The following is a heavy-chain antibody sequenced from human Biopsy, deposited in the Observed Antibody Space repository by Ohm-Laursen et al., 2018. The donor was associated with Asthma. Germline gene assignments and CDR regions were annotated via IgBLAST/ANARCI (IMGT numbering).Heavy chain of an antibody. J-gene: IGHJ4*02. CDR3: ARGDSSNWSHHYFDY. Sequence: SLRLSCAASGFTFSDYYMSWIRQAPGKGLEWVSVIYSGGTSHTADSVRGRFTISRDFSKNTLHLQMHSLRVEDTAVYYCARGDSSNWSHHYFDYWGQGTLVTVSS. CDR1: GFTFSDYY. V-gene: IGHV3-53*01. D-gene: IGHD3-22*01. CDR2: IYSGGTS.